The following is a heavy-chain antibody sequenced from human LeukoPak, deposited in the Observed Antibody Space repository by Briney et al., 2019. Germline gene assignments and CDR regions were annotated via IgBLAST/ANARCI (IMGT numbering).Heavy chain of an antibody. D-gene: IGHD2-2*01. V-gene: IGHV1-8*01. CDR1: GYTFTSYD. J-gene: IGHJ6*02. Sequence: ASVKVSCKSSGYTFTSYDINWVRQATGQGLEWMGWMNPNSGNTGYAQKFHGRVTMTRNTSISTAYMELSSLRSEDTAVYYCARVAVGYCSSTSCYYYYGMDVWGQGTTVTVSS. CDR3: ARVAVGYCSSTSCYYYYGMDV. CDR2: MNPNSGNT.